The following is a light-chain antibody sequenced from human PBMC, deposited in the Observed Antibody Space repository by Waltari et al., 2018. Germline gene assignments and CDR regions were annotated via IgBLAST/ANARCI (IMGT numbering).Light chain of an antibody. CDR1: SSDVGPYNF. CDR2: ECN. Sequence: QSALTQPASVSGSPGQSITISCTGTSSDVGPYNFSSWYQQNPGKAPKHMIYECNKRPSGVSNRFSGSKAGNTASLTISGLQAEDEADYYCYSYAGSGTWVFGGGTKLTVL. J-gene: IGLJ3*02. CDR3: YSYAGSGTWV. V-gene: IGLV2-23*01.